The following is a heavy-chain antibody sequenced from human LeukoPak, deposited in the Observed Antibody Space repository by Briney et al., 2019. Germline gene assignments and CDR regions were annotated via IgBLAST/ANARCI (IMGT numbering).Heavy chain of an antibody. CDR1: GFTISSYA. J-gene: IGHJ6*03. CDR2: ISGSGGST. V-gene: IGHV3-23*01. CDR3: ARGAGRKPYYYFYMDV. Sequence: GGSLRLSCAVSGFTISSYAMSWVRQAPGQGMELVSAISGSGGSTYYADSVKGLFTISRDSSKSTLFLQMNSLRAEDTAVFYCARGAGRKPYYYFYMDVWGKGTTVTVSS.